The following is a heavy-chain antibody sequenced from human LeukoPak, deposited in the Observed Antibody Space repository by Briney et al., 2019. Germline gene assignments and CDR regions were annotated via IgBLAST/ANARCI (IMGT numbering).Heavy chain of an antibody. V-gene: IGHV1-69*04. Sequence: ASVKVSRKASGGTFSSYAISWVRQAPGQGLEWMGRIIPILGIANYAQKFQGRVTITADKSTSTAYMELSSLRSEDTAVYYCARDSLGITMIVASFDYWGQGTLVTVSS. CDR2: IIPILGIA. J-gene: IGHJ4*02. CDR3: ARDSLGITMIVASFDY. CDR1: GGTFSSYA. D-gene: IGHD3-22*01.